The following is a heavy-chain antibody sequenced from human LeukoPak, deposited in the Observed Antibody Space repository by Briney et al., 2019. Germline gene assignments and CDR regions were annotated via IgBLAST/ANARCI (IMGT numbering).Heavy chain of an antibody. CDR3: ARDRVDYYDSSGYYPN. D-gene: IGHD3-22*01. V-gene: IGHV4-39*07. Sequence: SETLSLTCTVSGGSISSSSYYWGWIRQPPGKGLEWIGSIYYSGSTYYNPSLKSRVTISVDTSKSQFSLKLSSVTAADTAVYYCARDRVDYYDSSGYYPNWGQGTLVTVSS. J-gene: IGHJ4*02. CDR1: GGSISSSSYY. CDR2: IYYSGST.